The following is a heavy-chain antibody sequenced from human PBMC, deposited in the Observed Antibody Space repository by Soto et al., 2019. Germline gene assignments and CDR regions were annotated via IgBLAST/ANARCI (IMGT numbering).Heavy chain of an antibody. D-gene: IGHD3-22*01. V-gene: IGHV2-70*01. CDR2: IDWDDDK. CDR1: GFSLSTSGMC. CDR3: ARTYNYYDSSGYTNWFDP. Sequence: SGPTLVNPTQTLTLTCTFSGFSLSTSGMCVSWIRQPPGKALEWLALIDWDDDKYYSTSLKTRLTISKDTSKNQVVLTMTNMDPVDTATYYCARTYNYYDSSGYTNWFDPWGQGTLVTV. J-gene: IGHJ5*02.